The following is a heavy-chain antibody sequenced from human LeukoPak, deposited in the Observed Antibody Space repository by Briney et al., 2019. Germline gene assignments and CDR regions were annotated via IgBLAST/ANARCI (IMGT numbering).Heavy chain of an antibody. CDR1: GFTFSSYA. Sequence: GGSLRLSCAASGFTFSSYAMSWVRQAPGKGLEWVSAISGSGGSTYYADSVKGRFTISRDNSKNTLYLQMNSLRAEDTAVYYCANSIAAAGTPWFDPWGQGTLVTVYS. CDR2: ISGSGGST. J-gene: IGHJ5*02. D-gene: IGHD6-13*01. V-gene: IGHV3-23*01. CDR3: ANSIAAAGTPWFDP.